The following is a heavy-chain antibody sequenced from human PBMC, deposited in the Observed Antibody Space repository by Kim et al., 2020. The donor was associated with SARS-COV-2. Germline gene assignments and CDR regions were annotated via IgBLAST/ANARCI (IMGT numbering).Heavy chain of an antibody. D-gene: IGHD5-18*01. Sequence: GGSLRLSCAASGFTFGGHDMHWVRQGSGKGLEWVSAIGTAGETFYSGYAKGRFIISRENGRNSLFLQMDRLKVGYTAVYYCARGIHQWLGVDVWGQGTTVTVSS. CDR3: ARGIHQWLGVDV. J-gene: IGHJ6*02. CDR1: GFTFGGHD. V-gene: IGHV3-13*04. CDR2: IGTAGET.